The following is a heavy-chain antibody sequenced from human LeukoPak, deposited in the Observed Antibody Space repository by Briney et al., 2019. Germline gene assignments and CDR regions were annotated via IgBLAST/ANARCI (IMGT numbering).Heavy chain of an antibody. CDR2: ISYDGSNK. D-gene: IGHD2-8*02. CDR1: GFTFSSYA. CDR3: AKDLRNIRTLVDLQMI. Sequence: GGSLRLSCAASGFTFSSYAMHWVRQAPGKGLEWVAVISYDGSNKYYADSVKGRFTVSRDNSKNTVYLQMNSLRAEDTAVYYCAKDLRNIRTLVDLQMIWGQGTLVIVSS. J-gene: IGHJ3*02. V-gene: IGHV3-30-3*01.